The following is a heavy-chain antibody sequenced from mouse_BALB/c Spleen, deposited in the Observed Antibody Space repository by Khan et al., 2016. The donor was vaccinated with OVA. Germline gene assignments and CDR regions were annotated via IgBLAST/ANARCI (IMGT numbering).Heavy chain of an antibody. CDR1: GFSLTDYG. J-gene: IGHJ4*01. Sequence: QVQLKESGPGLVAPSQSLSITCTVSGFSLTDYGVSWIRQPPGKGLEWLGLIWGGGSTYYNSAIKSRLSISKDHSKSQVFLKMNSLQTDDTARYYCAKPYYAHYYAMDYWGQGTSVTVSS. CDR2: IWGGGST. CDR3: AKPYYAHYYAMDY. D-gene: IGHD2-10*01. V-gene: IGHV2-6-5*01.